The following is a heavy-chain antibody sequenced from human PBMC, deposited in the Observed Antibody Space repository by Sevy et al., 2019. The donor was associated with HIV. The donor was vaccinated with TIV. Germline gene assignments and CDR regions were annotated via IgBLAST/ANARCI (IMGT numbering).Heavy chain of an antibody. CDR1: GGSTTSYY. CDR3: AGELPWATWSS. D-gene: IGHD2-8*02. V-gene: IGHV4-59*12. J-gene: IGHJ5*02. Sequence: SETLSLTCSVSGGSTTSYYWNWIRQPPGKGLEWIGVIYSSGNTAYNPSLRSRVTLSIDKSKNRFSLSLSSLTAADTGMYYCAGELPWATWSSWGQGTLVTVSS. CDR2: IYSSGNT.